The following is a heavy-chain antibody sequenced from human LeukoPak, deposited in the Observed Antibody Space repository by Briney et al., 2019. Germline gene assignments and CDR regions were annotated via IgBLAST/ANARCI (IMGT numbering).Heavy chain of an antibody. CDR2: IHPNSGCT. CDR3: ARDLEPERTYYDFWSGYYMGY. V-gene: IGHV1-2*06. CDR1: GYTLTGYY. J-gene: IGHJ4*02. Sequence: ASVRVSCKASGYTLTGYYVHWVRQAPGQGLEWMGRIHPNSGCTNYAQKFQGRVSMTSDTALRTRYVELNRLRSDHHAVYYCARDLEPERTYYDFWSGYYMGYWGQGTLVTVSS. D-gene: IGHD3-3*01.